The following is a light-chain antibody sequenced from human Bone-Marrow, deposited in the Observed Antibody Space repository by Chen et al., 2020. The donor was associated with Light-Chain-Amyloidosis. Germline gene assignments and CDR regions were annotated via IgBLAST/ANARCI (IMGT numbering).Light chain of an antibody. CDR2: EVT. J-gene: IGLJ1*01. V-gene: IGLV2-14*01. CDR3: SSYTITNTLV. CDR1: SSDVGGDNH. Sequence: QSALTQPSAASGSPGQPITISFNGTSSDVGGDNHVSWYQQHPDKAPKLMIYEVTNRPSLVPDRFSGAKSDNTASLTISGLQTEDEADDFCSSYTITNTLVFGNGTRVTVL.